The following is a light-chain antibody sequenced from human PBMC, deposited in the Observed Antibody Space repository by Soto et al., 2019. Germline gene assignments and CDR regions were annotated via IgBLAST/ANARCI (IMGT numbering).Light chain of an antibody. CDR1: SSDVGGYNY. V-gene: IGLV2-14*03. CDR2: DVS. CDR3: SSYTTSNTRQIV. J-gene: IGLJ1*01. Sequence: QSVLTQPASVSGAPGQPITISCTGTSSDVGGYNYVSWYQHHPGKAPKLMIYDVSNRPSGVSNRFSGSKSGNTASLTISGLQPEDAADYYCSSYTTSNTRQIVLGTGTRSPS.